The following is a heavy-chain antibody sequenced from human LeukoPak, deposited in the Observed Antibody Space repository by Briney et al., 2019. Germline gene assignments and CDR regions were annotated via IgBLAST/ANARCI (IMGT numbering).Heavy chain of an antibody. CDR1: GDSISGYY. D-gene: IGHD1-1*01. V-gene: IGHV4-59*08. CDR3: ARTTSYYYYGMDV. CDR2: NYYSGTT. J-gene: IGHJ6*02. Sequence: PSETLSLTCTVSGDSISGYYWSWIRQPPGKGLEWIGYNYYSGTTNYNPSLKSRVTISEDTSENQFSLRLSSVTAADTAVYYCARTTSYYYYGMDVWGHGTPVTVSS.